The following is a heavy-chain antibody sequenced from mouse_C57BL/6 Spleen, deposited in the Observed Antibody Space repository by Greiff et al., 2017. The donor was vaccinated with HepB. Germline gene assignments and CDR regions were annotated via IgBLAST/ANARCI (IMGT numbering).Heavy chain of an antibody. CDR3: ARRDYDGAWFAY. D-gene: IGHD2-4*01. CDR2: ISYDGSN. CDR1: GYSITSGYY. Sequence: EVKLVESGPGLVKPSQSLSLTCSVTGYSITSGYYWNWIRQFPGNKLEWMGYISYDGSNNYNPSLKNRISITRDTSKNQFFLKLNSVTTEDTATYYCARRDYDGAWFAYWGQGTLVTVSA. J-gene: IGHJ3*01. V-gene: IGHV3-6*01.